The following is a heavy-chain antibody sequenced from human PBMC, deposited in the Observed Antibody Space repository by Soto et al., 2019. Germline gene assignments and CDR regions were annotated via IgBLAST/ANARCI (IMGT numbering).Heavy chain of an antibody. CDR1: GFTFSSYG. Sequence: QVQLVESGGGVVQPGRSLRLSCAASGFTFSSYGMHWVRQAPGKGLEWVAVISYDGSNKYYADSVKGRFTISRDNSKNXLYLQMNSLRAEDTAVYYCAKDQVQWLVSQGYGMDVWGQGTTVTVSS. CDR3: AKDQVQWLVSQGYGMDV. V-gene: IGHV3-30*18. J-gene: IGHJ6*02. CDR2: ISYDGSNK. D-gene: IGHD6-19*01.